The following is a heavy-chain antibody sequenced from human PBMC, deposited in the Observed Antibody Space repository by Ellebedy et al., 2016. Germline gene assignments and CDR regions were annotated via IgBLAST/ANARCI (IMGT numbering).Heavy chain of an antibody. CDR1: GFTFSSYG. D-gene: IGHD1-26*01. CDR2: IWFDGSNE. V-gene: IGHV3-33*08. J-gene: IGHJ4*02. Sequence: GGSLRLSCTASGFTFSSYGMHWVRQAPGKGLEWVAVIWFDGSNEYYADSVKGRFTISRDNSKNTLYLQMNSLRVEDTAVHYCARDLNWDNFWGQGAQVTVSS. CDR3: ARDLNWDNF.